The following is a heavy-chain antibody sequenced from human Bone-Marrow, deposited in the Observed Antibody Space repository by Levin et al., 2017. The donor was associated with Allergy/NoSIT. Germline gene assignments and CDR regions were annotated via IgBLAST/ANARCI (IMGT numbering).Heavy chain of an antibody. CDR2: INQDGSKK. J-gene: IGHJ4*02. D-gene: IGHD2/OR15-2a*01. Sequence: GGSLRLSCAASGFTVSRYWMSWVRQAPGKGLEWVANINQDGSKKDYVDSVKGRFTISRDNAKNSLYLQMNSLRAEDTAVYYCARIDASIFDYWGQGTLVTVSS. CDR1: GFTVSRYW. CDR3: ARIDASIFDY. V-gene: IGHV3-7*01.